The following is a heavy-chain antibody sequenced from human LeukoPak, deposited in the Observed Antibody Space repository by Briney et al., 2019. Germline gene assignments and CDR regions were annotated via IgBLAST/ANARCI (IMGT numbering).Heavy chain of an antibody. CDR3: ARGLATVTTLHYYYYYMDV. CDR2: IIPIFGTA. Sequence: SVKVSCKASGGTFSSYAISWVRQAPGQGLEWMRGIIPIFGTANYAQKFQGRVTITADESTSTAYMELSSLRSEDTAVYYCARGLATVTTLHYYYYYMDVWGKGTTVTISS. J-gene: IGHJ6*03. CDR1: GGTFSSYA. D-gene: IGHD4-17*01. V-gene: IGHV1-69*13.